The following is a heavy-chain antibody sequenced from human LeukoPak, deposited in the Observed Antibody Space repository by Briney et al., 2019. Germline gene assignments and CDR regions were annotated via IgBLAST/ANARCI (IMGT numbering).Heavy chain of an antibody. V-gene: IGHV3-9*01. Sequence: GGSLRLSCAASGFTFDDYAMHWVRQVPGKGLEWVSGISWNGNNIGYGESVKGRFSISRDNAKNSLHLQMNNLRADDTALYYCVKAFGYSSGWDAEYFQHWGQGTLVTVSS. CDR2: ISWNGNNI. J-gene: IGHJ1*01. D-gene: IGHD6-19*01. CDR3: VKAFGYSSGWDAEYFQH. CDR1: GFTFDDYA.